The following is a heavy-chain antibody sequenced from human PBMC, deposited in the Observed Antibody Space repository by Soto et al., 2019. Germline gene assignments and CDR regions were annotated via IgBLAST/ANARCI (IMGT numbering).Heavy chain of an antibody. V-gene: IGHV1-58*01. D-gene: IGHD3-22*01. CDR3: AAERYYDSSGYPNYYYGMDV. CDR2: IVVGSGNT. J-gene: IGHJ6*02. Sequence: QMQLVQSGPEVKKPGTSVKVSCKASGFTFTSSAVQWVRQARGQRLEWIGWIVVGSGNTNYAQKFQERVTITRDMSTSTAYMELSSLRSEDTAVYYCAAERYYDSSGYPNYYYGMDVWGQGTTVTVSS. CDR1: GFTFTSSA.